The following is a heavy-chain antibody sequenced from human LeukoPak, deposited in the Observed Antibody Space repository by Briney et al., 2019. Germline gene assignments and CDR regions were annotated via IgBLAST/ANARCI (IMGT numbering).Heavy chain of an antibody. CDR3: ARDREEATVTKGSDWYFDL. CDR1: GYTFTSYG. V-gene: IGHV1-18*01. CDR2: ISAYNGNT. D-gene: IGHD4-17*01. J-gene: IGHJ2*01. Sequence: ASVKVSCKASGYTFTSYGISWVRQAPGQGLEWMGWISAYNGNTNYAQKLQGRVAMTTDTSTSTAYMELSSLRSEDTAVYYCARDREEATVTKGSDWYFDLWGRGTLVTVSS.